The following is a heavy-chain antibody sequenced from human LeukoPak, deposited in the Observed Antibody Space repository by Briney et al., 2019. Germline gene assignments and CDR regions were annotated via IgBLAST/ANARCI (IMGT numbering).Heavy chain of an antibody. J-gene: IGHJ4*02. CDR2: IYYSGST. CDR1: VGSISTYY. D-gene: IGHD6-19*01. CDR3: ARSERYNSGWYFYFDY. Sequence: SETLSLTCTASVGSISTYYWSWIRQPPGKGLEWICYIYYSGSTNYNPSLKSRATISVDTSKNQCSLSLSSVTAADTAVYYCARSERYNSGWYFYFDYWGQGTLVTVSS. V-gene: IGHV4-59*01.